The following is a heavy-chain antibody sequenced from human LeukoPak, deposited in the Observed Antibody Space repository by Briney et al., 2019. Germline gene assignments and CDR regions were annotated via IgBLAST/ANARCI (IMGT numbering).Heavy chain of an antibody. CDR2: INPKSGDP. CDR3: ARDPGHDTSNYGGLDF. V-gene: IGHV1-2*02. CDR1: GYRFTGYY. D-gene: IGHD4-11*01. Sequence: ASVKVSCKTSGYRFTGYYMHWVRQAPGQGPEWMGWINPKSGDPIYVQKFQGRVTLTRDTSTGTVYLELSSLKSDDTAVYYCARDPGHDTSNYGGLDFWGQGTLVTVSS. J-gene: IGHJ4*02.